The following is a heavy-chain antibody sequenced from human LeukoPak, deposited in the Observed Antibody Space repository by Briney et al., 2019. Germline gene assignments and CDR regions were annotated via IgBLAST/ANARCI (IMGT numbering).Heavy chain of an antibody. D-gene: IGHD4-17*01. CDR1: GGSFSGYY. V-gene: IGHV4-34*01. CDR3: ARGQGTVTTH. J-gene: IGHJ4*02. CDR2: INHSGST. Sequence: PSETLSLTCAVYGGSFSGYYWSWIRQPPGKGLEWIGEINHSGSTSYNPSLKSRITISVDTSKNHFSLNLSSVTAADTAVYYCARGQGTVTTHWGQGTLVTVSS.